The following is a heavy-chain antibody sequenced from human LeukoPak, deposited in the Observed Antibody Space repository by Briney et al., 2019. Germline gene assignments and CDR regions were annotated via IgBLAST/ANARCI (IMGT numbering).Heavy chain of an antibody. J-gene: IGHJ4*02. Sequence: SETLSLTRTVSGGSISSGGYYWSWIRQHPGKALEWIGFIYYSGSTYYNPSLKSRVTISVDTSKNQFSLKLSSVTAADTAVYYCARSVDSSGYYYDYWGQGTLVTISS. CDR3: ARSVDSSGYYYDY. CDR2: IYYSGST. D-gene: IGHD3-22*01. V-gene: IGHV4-31*03. CDR1: GGSISSGGYY.